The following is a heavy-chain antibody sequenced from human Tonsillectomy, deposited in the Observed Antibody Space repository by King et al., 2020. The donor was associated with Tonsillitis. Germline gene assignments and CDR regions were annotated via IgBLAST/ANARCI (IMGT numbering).Heavy chain of an antibody. CDR3: ARGVGYSSGWYYFDY. CDR1: GYSIRSGYY. D-gene: IGHD6-19*01. Sequence: VQLQESGPGLVKPSETLSLTCAVSGYSIRSGYYWGWIRQPPGKGLEWIGSIYDSGSTYYNPSPKSRLTISLDTSKNQFFLKLSSVTAADTVMYYCARGVGYSSGWYYFDYWGQGTLVTVSS. CDR2: IYDSGST. V-gene: IGHV4-38-2*01. J-gene: IGHJ4*02.